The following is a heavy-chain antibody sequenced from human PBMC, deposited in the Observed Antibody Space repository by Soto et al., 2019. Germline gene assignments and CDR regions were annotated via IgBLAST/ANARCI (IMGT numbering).Heavy chain of an antibody. V-gene: IGHV3-30*18. Sequence: SVKVACATSGFPFISYGMHWVRQAPGKGLEWVAFISYDESNKYYADSVKGRFTISRDNSRTTLYLQMNSLRAEDTAVYFCAQRRNVLRFLEWSSGMEVWAHGTTVTVSS. D-gene: IGHD3-3*01. J-gene: IGHJ6*02. CDR1: GFPFISYG. CDR3: AQRRNVLRFLEWSSGMEV. CDR2: ISYDESNK.